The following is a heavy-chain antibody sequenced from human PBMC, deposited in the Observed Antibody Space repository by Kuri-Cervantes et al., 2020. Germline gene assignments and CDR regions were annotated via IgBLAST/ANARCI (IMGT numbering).Heavy chain of an antibody. Sequence: SVKVSCKASGYTFTSYYMHWVRQAPGQGLEWMGGIIPIFGTANYAQKFQGRVTITADESTSTAYMELSSLRSEDTAVYYCARDDDLRIWGQGTLVTVSS. V-gene: IGHV1-69*13. CDR3: ARDDDLRI. CDR2: IIPIFGTA. D-gene: IGHD3-16*01. J-gene: IGHJ4*02. CDR1: GYTFTSYY.